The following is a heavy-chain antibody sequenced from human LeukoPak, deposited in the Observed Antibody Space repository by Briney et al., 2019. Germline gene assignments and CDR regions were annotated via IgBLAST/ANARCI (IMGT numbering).Heavy chain of an antibody. Sequence: PSETLSLTCTVSGGSISSSSYYWGWIRQPPGKGLEWIGSIYYSGSTYYNPSLKSRVTISVDTSKSQFSLKLSSVTAADTAVYYCARLSSGWSSVASDYWGQGTLVTVSS. D-gene: IGHD6-13*01. V-gene: IGHV4-39*01. J-gene: IGHJ4*02. CDR2: IYYSGST. CDR1: GGSISSSSYY. CDR3: ARLSSGWSSVASDY.